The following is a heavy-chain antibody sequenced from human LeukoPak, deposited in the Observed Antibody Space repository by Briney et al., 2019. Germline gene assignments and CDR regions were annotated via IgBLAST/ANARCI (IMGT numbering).Heavy chain of an antibody. CDR3: ARDPSNTSGRYAYFDY. CDR2: ISCFNGDT. CDR1: GYTFNHHG. J-gene: IGHJ4*02. D-gene: IGHD6-19*01. V-gene: IGHV1-18*01. Sequence: ASVKVSYKASGYTFNHHGISWVRQAPGQGLEWMGWISCFNGDTHYAQKFQGRVTMTTDTSTTTAYMELRSLRSDDTALYYCARDPSNTSGRYAYFDYWGQGTLVTVPS.